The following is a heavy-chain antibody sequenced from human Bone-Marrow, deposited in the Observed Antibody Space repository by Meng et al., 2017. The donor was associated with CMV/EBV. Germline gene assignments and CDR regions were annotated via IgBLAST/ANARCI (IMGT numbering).Heavy chain of an antibody. CDR3: ANLIDCSSTSCYFDY. V-gene: IGHV1-69*10. CDR1: GGTFSSYA. CDR2: IIPILGIA. J-gene: IGHJ4*02. Sequence: SVKVSCKASGGTFSSYAISWVRQAPGQGLEWMGGIIPILGIANYAQKFQGRVTITADKSTSTAYMELSSLRSEDTAVYYCANLIDCSSTSCYFDYWGQGTLVTVYS. D-gene: IGHD2-2*01.